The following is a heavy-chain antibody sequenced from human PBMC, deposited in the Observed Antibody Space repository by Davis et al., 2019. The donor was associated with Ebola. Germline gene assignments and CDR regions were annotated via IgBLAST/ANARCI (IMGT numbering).Heavy chain of an antibody. CDR1: GRSIIGSPDY. J-gene: IGHJ4*02. V-gene: IGHV4-39*07. Sequence: PSETLSLTCTVSGRSIIGSPDYWGWIRQSPGKGLEWIGSVYYSGSTHYNPSLKSRLTISVDTSKNQFSLKLNSLTAADTAVYYCARSNSGIPFDYWGQGALVIVSS. CDR3: ARSNSGIPFDY. CDR2: VYYSGST. D-gene: IGHD3-10*01.